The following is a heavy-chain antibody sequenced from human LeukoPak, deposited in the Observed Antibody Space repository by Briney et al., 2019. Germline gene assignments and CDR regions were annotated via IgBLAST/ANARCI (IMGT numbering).Heavy chain of an antibody. Sequence: PGGSLRLSCAASGFTFSSYWMRWVRQAPGKGLVWVSRIDTDGSFTSYADSVRGRFTISRGNAKNTLYLQMSSLRAEDTAVYYCIRGTVGAPGNDYWGQGTLVTVSS. CDR1: GFTFSSYW. CDR3: IRGTVGAPGNDY. J-gene: IGHJ4*02. V-gene: IGHV3-74*01. D-gene: IGHD1-26*01. CDR2: IDTDGSFT.